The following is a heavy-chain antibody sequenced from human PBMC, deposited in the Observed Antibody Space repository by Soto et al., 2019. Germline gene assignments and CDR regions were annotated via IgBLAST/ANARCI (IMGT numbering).Heavy chain of an antibody. V-gene: IGHV3-9*01. Sequence: SLRLSCAASGFTFDDYAMHWVRQAPGKGLEWVSGISWNSGSIGYADSVKGRFTISRDNAKNSLYLQMNSLRAEDTALYYCAKDTAMAKSSSFDYWGQGTLVTVSS. CDR2: ISWNSGSI. D-gene: IGHD5-18*01. CDR3: AKDTAMAKSSSFDY. J-gene: IGHJ4*02. CDR1: GFTFDDYA.